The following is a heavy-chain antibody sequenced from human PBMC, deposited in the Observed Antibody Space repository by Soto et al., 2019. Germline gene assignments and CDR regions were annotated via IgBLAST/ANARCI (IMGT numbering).Heavy chain of an antibody. D-gene: IGHD6-19*01. CDR2: INPSGGST. CDR3: ARDQEQWLDGGWFDP. Sequence: QVQLVQSGAEVKKPGASVKVSCKASGYTFTSYYMHWVRQAPGQGLEWMGIINPSGGSTSYAQKFQGRVTMTRDTSTSTVYMELSSLRSEDTAVYYCARDQEQWLDGGWFDPWGQGTLVTVSS. CDR1: GYTFTSYY. V-gene: IGHV1-46*03. J-gene: IGHJ5*02.